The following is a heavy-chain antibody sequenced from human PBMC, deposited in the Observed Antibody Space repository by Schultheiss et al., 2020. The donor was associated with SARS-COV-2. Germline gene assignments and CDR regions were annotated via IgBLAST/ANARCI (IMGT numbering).Heavy chain of an antibody. CDR1: GFTVSSNY. Sequence: GGSLRLSCAASGFTVSSNYMSWVRQAPGKGLEWVSVIYSGGSTYYADSVKGRFTISRDNSKNTLYLQMNSLRAEDTAVYYCARDRAAGYRYYYYGMDVWGQGTTVTVSS. V-gene: IGHV3-66*01. D-gene: IGHD3-9*01. CDR2: IYSGGST. CDR3: ARDRAAGYRYYYYGMDV. J-gene: IGHJ6*02.